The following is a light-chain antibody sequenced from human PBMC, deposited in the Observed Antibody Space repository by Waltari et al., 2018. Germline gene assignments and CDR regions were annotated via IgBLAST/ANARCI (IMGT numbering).Light chain of an antibody. J-gene: IGLJ1*01. Sequence: QSALTQPPSASGSPGQSITISCTGSDRDIGAHDSVSWYQQHPGKAPKLLLYDVNRRPSGVPFRFSGSKSGNTASLTVSGLQTEDEADYYCSSYVGADTAVFGPGTKVTVL. V-gene: IGLV2-8*01. CDR1: DRDIGAHDS. CDR3: SSYVGADTAV. CDR2: DVN.